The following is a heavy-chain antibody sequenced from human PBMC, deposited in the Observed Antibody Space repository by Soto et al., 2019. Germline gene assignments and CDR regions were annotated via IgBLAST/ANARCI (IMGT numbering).Heavy chain of an antibody. D-gene: IGHD3-10*01. CDR3: AKAEFGRSFGLDY. V-gene: IGHV3-23*01. CDR1: GFTLSSYA. J-gene: IGHJ4*02. CDR2: IADSGGNT. Sequence: GGSLRLSCAASGFTLSSYAMSWVRQAPGKGLEWVSAIADSGGNTYYTDSVKGRFTISRDNSKNTLYLQMNSLRAEDTAVYYCAKAEFGRSFGLDYWGQGTLVTVSS.